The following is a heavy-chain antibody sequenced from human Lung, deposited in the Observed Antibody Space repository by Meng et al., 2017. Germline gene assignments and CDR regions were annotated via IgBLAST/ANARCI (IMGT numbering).Heavy chain of an antibody. CDR1: GGSITSGSYY. D-gene: IGHD3-3*01. CDR2: IYYSGST. J-gene: IGHJ4*02. Sequence: QLQLQESGPGLVKPSETLSLTCTVPGGSITSGSYYWGWIRQPPEKGLEWIGNIYYSGSTFYNPSLKSRVSMSVDTSKNQFSLRLNSVTAADTAVYYCARQGGRFSPNLWGQGTLVTVSS. CDR3: ARQGGRFSPNL. V-gene: IGHV4-39*01.